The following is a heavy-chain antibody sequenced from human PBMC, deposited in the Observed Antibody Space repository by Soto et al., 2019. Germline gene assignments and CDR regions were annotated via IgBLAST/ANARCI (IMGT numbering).Heavy chain of an antibody. Sequence: GSLRLSCAASGFTFSSYSMNWVRQAPGKGLEWVSYISSSSSTIYYADSVKGRFTISRDNAKNSLYLQMNSLRAEDTAVYYCARDLGSSWYPEYFQHWGQGTLVTVSS. D-gene: IGHD6-13*01. CDR2: ISSSSSTI. CDR3: ARDLGSSWYPEYFQH. J-gene: IGHJ1*01. CDR1: GFTFSSYS. V-gene: IGHV3-48*01.